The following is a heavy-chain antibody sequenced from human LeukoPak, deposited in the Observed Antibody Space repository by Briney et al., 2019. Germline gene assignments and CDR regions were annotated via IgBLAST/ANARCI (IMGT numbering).Heavy chain of an antibody. D-gene: IGHD6-13*01. V-gene: IGHV4-59*12. Sequence: SETLSLTCTVSGGSISSYYWSWIRQPPGKGLEWIGYIYYSGSTNYNPSLKSRVAISVDKSKNQFSLQLRSVTAADTAVYYCARDSTSGSSWFFDYWGQGTLVTVSS. CDR1: GGSISSYY. J-gene: IGHJ4*02. CDR3: ARDSTSGSSWFFDY. CDR2: IYYSGST.